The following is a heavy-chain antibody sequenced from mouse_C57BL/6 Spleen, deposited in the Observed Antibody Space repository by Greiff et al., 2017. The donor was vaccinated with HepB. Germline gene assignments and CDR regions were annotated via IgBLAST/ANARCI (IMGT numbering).Heavy chain of an antibody. Sequence: EVKLQESGPELVKPGASVKISCKASGYSFTDYNMNWVKQSNGKSLEWIGVINPNYGTTSYNQKFKGKATLTVDQSSSTAYMQLNSLTSEDSAVYYCASGVDSPTCFAYWGPGTLVTVSA. CDR3: ASGVDSPTCFAY. D-gene: IGHD3-2*01. J-gene: IGHJ3*01. CDR2: INPNYGTT. CDR1: GYSFTDYN. V-gene: IGHV1-39*01.